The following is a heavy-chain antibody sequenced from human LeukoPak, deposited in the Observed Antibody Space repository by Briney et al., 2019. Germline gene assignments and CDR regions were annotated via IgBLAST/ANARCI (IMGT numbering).Heavy chain of an antibody. D-gene: IGHD2-2*02. V-gene: IGHV3-30-3*01. CDR1: GFTFSSYA. CDR2: ISYDGSNK. J-gene: IGHJ6*02. CDR3: ARDHPAPYCSSTSCYTAPGGYGMDV. Sequence: EGSLRLSCAASGFTFSSYAMHWVRQAPGKGLEWVAVISYDGSNKYYADSVKGRFTISRDNSKNTLYLQMNSLRAEDTAVYYCARDHPAPYCSSTSCYTAPGGYGMDVWGQGTTVTVSS.